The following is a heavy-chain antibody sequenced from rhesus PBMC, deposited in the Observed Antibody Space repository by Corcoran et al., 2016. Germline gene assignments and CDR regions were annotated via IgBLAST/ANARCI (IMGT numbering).Heavy chain of an antibody. J-gene: IGHJ5-1*01. CDR1: GFSLTTSGMG. CDR3: ARGHYYNIWTGFDV. CDR2: IYWDDDK. V-gene: IGHV2-174*01. Sequence: QVTLKESGPALVKPTQTLTLTCTFSGFSLTTSGMGVGWIRQPPGKALEWLALIYWDDDKRYSTPLKSRLTISKDTSKNQVVLTMTNMDPVDTATYYCARGHYYNIWTGFDVWGPGVLVTVSS. D-gene: IGHD3-3*01.